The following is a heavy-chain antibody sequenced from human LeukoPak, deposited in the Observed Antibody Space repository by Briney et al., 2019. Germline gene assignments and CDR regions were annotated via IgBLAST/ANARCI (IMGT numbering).Heavy chain of an antibody. CDR2: IWFDGNDK. V-gene: IGHV3-33*01. CDR1: GFTFNTYG. J-gene: IGHJ4*02. D-gene: IGHD3-22*01. Sequence: PGGSLRLSCATSGFTFNTYGMHWVRQAPGKGLEWVAVIWFDGNDKYYADSVKGRFTISRDNAKNSLYLQMNSLRAEDTAVYYCARGDNEFDSSGYYYVTRGIDYWGQGTLVTVSS. CDR3: ARGDNEFDSSGYYYVTRGIDY.